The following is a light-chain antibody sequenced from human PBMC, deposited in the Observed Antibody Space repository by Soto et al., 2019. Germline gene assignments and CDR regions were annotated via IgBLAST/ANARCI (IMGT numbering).Light chain of an antibody. V-gene: IGKV4-1*01. Sequence: DIVMTQSPDSLAVSLGERVTINCKSSQSVLYSSNNKNYLAWYQQKPGQPPKLLIYWASTRESGVPDRFSGSGSGTDFTLTISSLQAEDVAVYYCQQYYSTPQGTFGQGTKVEIK. J-gene: IGKJ1*01. CDR3: QQYYSTPQGT. CDR2: WAS. CDR1: QSVLYSSNNKNY.